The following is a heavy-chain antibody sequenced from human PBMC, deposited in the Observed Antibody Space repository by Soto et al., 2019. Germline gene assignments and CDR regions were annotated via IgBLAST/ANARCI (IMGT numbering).Heavy chain of an antibody. Sequence: SETLSLTCTVSGGSISSYYWSWIRQPPGKGLEWIGYIYYSGSTNYNPSLKSRVTISVDTSKNQFSLKLISVTAADTAVYYCARGLAWYSSGWWGYAFDIWGQGTMVTVSS. D-gene: IGHD6-19*01. J-gene: IGHJ3*02. CDR1: GGSISSYY. CDR2: IYYSGST. CDR3: ARGLAWYSSGWWGYAFDI. V-gene: IGHV4-59*01.